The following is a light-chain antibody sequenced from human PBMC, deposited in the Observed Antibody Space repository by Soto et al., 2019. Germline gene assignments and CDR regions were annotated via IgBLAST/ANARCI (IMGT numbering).Light chain of an antibody. V-gene: IGKV3-15*01. Sequence: EVVMTQSPATLSVSPGERATLSCRASQSVLSNLAWYQQKPGQAPRLLIYGASTRATDIPARFSGTGSGTEFSLTISSLQSEDFAVYYCQQYNNWPPLTLGGGTKVDIK. J-gene: IGKJ4*01. CDR2: GAS. CDR3: QQYNNWPPLT. CDR1: QSVLSN.